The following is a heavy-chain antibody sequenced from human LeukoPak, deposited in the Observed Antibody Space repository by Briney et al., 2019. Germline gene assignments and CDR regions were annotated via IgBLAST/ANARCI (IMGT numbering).Heavy chain of an antibody. CDR2: TRNKANSYTT. CDR1: GFTFSDHY. D-gene: IGHD4-17*01. J-gene: IGHJ4*02. CDR3: ARVRGTVPYYFDY. V-gene: IGHV3-72*01. Sequence: GRSLRLSCAASGFTFSDHYMDWVRQAPGKGLEWVGRTRNKANSYTTEYAASVKGRFTISRDDSKNSLYLQMNSLKTEDTAVYYCARVRGTVPYYFDYWGQGTLVTVSS.